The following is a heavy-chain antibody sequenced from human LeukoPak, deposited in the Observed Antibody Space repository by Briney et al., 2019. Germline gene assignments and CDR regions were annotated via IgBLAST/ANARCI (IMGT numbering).Heavy chain of an antibody. CDR2: INHSGST. V-gene: IGHV4-34*01. Sequence: SETLSLTCAVCGGSFSGYYWSWIRQPPGKGLEWIGEINHSGSTNYNPSLKSRVTISVDTSKNQFSLKLSSVTAADTAVYYCARFWDYDSSGYYYVDYWGQGTLVTVSS. CDR1: GGSFSGYY. D-gene: IGHD3-22*01. CDR3: ARFWDYDSSGYYYVDY. J-gene: IGHJ4*02.